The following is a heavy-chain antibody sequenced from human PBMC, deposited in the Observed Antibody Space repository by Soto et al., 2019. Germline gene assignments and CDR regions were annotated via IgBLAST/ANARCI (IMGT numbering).Heavy chain of an antibody. CDR1: GYSFTSYW. CDR2: IYPGDSDT. D-gene: IGHD3-16*01. J-gene: IGHJ2*01. CDR3: ARVEGDRRVNWYFDL. V-gene: IGHV5-51*01. Sequence: GESLKISCKGSGYSFTSYWIGWVRQMPGKGLEWMGIIYPGDSDTRYSPSFQGQVTISADKSISTAYLQWSSLKASDTAMYYCARVEGDRRVNWYFDLWGRGTLVTVSS.